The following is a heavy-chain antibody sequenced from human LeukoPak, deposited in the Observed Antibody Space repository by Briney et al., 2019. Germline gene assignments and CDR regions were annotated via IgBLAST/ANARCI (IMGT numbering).Heavy chain of an antibody. CDR1: GFTVSSNY. Sequence: GGSLRLSCAASGFTVSSNYMSWVRQAPGKGLEWVSIIYSGGSTYHADSVKGRFSISRDNSKNTLYLQMNSLRAEDTAVYYCAKDPNGDYIGAFDIWGQGTMVSVSS. CDR2: IYSGGST. V-gene: IGHV3-66*01. D-gene: IGHD4-17*01. J-gene: IGHJ3*02. CDR3: AKDPNGDYIGAFDI.